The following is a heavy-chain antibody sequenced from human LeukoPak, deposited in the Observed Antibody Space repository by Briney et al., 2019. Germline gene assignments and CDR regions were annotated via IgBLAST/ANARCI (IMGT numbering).Heavy chain of an antibody. CDR3: ARGEAVADY. CDR2: INPNGGST. D-gene: IGHD6-19*01. CDR1: GYTFTSSY. J-gene: IGHJ4*02. V-gene: IGHV1-46*01. Sequence: ASVKVSCKASGYTFTSSYIHWVRQAPGQGLQWMGIINPNGGSTSYAQKFQGRVTMTRDTSTSTVYMELSSLRSEDTAVYYCARGEAVADYWGQGTLVTVSS.